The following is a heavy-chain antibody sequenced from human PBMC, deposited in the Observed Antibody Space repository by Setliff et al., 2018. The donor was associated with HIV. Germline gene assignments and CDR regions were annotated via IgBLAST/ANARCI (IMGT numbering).Heavy chain of an antibody. CDR3: ARDYYDSSGYFWGRGH. Sequence: SETLSLTCTVSGGSISSHYWSWIRQPPGKGLEWIGSIYYSGSTNYNPSLKSRVTISVDTSKNQFSLKLSSVTAADTAVYYCARDYYDSSGYFWGRGHWGQGTLVTVSS. D-gene: IGHD3-22*01. CDR1: GGSISSHY. V-gene: IGHV4-59*11. CDR2: IYYSGST. J-gene: IGHJ4*02.